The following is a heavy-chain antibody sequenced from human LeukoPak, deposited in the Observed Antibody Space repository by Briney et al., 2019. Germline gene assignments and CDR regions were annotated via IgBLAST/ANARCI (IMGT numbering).Heavy chain of an antibody. CDR1: GFTFSTYA. Sequence: PGTSLRLSCEASGFTFSTYAMHWVRQAPGKGLEWVAVISYDASKKYYADSVRGRFTISRDNSKNTLYLQMTSLRAEDTAVYYCAKDRGSSGYYDYWGQGTLVTVSS. D-gene: IGHD3-22*01. CDR3: AKDRGSSGYYDY. J-gene: IGHJ4*02. CDR2: ISYDASKK. V-gene: IGHV3-30*04.